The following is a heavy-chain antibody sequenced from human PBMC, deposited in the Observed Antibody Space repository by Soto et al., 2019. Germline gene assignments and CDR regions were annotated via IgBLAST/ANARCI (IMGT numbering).Heavy chain of an antibody. D-gene: IGHD6-19*01. V-gene: IGHV3-30-3*01. CDR1: GFTFSSYA. CDR2: ISYDGSNK. Sequence: ESGGGVVQPGRSLRLSCAASGFTFSSYAMHWVRQAPGKGLEWVAVISYDGSNKYYADSVKGRFTISRDNSKNTLYLQMNSLRAEDTAVYYCAREVAGIIGYSYGMDVWGQGTTVTVSS. CDR3: AREVAGIIGYSYGMDV. J-gene: IGHJ6*02.